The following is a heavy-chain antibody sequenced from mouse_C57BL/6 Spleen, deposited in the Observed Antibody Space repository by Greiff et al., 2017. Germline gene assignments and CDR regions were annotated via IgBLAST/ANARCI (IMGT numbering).Heavy chain of an antibody. Sequence: VKLMESGPGLVAPSQSLSITCTVSGFSLTSYAISWVRQPPGKGLEWLGVIWTGGGTNYNSALKSRLSISKDNSKSQVYLKMNSLQTDDTAMYYCARNYYYCSIYFDYWGQGTTLTVSS. V-gene: IGHV2-9-1*01. D-gene: IGHD1-1*01. J-gene: IGHJ2*01. CDR3: ARNYYYCSIYFDY. CDR1: GFSLTSYA. CDR2: IWTGGGT.